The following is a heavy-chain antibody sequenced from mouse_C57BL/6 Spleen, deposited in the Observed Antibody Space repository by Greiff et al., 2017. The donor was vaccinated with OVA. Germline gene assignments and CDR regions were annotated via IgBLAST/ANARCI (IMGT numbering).Heavy chain of an antibody. J-gene: IGHJ4*01. CDR3: ARSEDYGSSYLYYAMDY. V-gene: IGHV1-7*01. CDR1: GYTFTSYW. CDR2: INPSSGYT. Sequence: QVQLKQSGAELAKPGASVKLSCKASGYTFTSYWMHWVKQRPGQGLEWIGYINPSSGYTKYNQKFKDKATLTADKSSSTAYMQLSSRTYEDSAVYYCARSEDYGSSYLYYAMDYWGQGTSVTVSS. D-gene: IGHD1-1*01.